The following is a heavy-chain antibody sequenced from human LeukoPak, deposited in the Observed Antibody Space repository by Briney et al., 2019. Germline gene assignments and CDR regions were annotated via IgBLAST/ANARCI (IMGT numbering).Heavy chain of an antibody. V-gene: IGHV3-23*01. Sequence: GSLRLSCAASGFGFSSYAMSWVRQAPGKGLEWVSAIGGSGASTYFADSVKGRFTISRDNSKNTLYLQMNSLRAEDTAVYYCAKVQDSSGYFYGFSLDYWGQGTLVTVSS. CDR1: GFGFSSYA. CDR2: IGGSGAST. CDR3: AKVQDSSGYFYGFSLDY. J-gene: IGHJ4*02. D-gene: IGHD3-22*01.